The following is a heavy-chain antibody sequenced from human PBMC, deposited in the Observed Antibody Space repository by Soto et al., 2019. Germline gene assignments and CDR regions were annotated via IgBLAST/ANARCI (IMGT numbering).Heavy chain of an antibody. Sequence: QVTLKESGPVLVKPTETLTLTCTVSGFSLSNARMGVSWIRQPPGKALEWLAHIFSNDEKSYSTSLKSRLTIHKAPSQRQLLLTMTKMDPVDTATYYCARTPSYGDYGVDYWGQGTLVTVSS. V-gene: IGHV2-26*01. CDR1: GFSLSNARMG. D-gene: IGHD4-17*01. J-gene: IGHJ4*02. CDR2: IFSNDEK. CDR3: ARTPSYGDYGVDY.